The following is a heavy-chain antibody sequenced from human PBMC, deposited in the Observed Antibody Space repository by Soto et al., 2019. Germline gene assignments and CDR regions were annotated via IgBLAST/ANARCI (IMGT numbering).Heavy chain of an antibody. V-gene: IGHV2-5*02. CDR3: AHLHSSGWYPSWYFDL. CDR2: IYWDDDK. J-gene: IGHJ2*01. Sequence: QITLKESGPTLVKPTQTLTLTCTFSGFSLSTIGMGVGWIRQPPGKALEWLALIYWDDDKRYSPSLQSRLTITKDTSKNQVVLTMTNMDPVDTATYYCAHLHSSGWYPSWYFDLWGRGTLVTVSS. CDR1: GFSLSTIGMG. D-gene: IGHD6-19*01.